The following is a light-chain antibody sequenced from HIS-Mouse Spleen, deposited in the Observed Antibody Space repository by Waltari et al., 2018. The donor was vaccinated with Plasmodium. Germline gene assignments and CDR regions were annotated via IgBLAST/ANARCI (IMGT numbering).Light chain of an antibody. Sequence: DIVMTQSPDSLAVSLGERATINCKSSQSVLYSSNNKNYLACYQQKPGQPPKLLIYWAATREAGVPDRFSGSGSGTDSTLTISSLQAEDVAVYYCQQYYSTPWTFGQGTKVEIK. CDR1: QSVLYSSNNKNY. CDR3: QQYYSTPWT. V-gene: IGKV4-1*01. J-gene: IGKJ1*01. CDR2: WAA.